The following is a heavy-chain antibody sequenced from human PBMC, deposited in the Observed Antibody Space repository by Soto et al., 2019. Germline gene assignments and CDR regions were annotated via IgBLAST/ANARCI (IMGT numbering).Heavy chain of an antibody. V-gene: IGHV1-3*01. CDR2: INSGEGKT. CDR1: GYTFTSYA. J-gene: IGHJ4*02. Sequence: QVQLAQSGAEVKKPWASVKVPYKASGYTFTSYAMHWVRQAPGQRLEWMGWINSGEGKTKYSQKLQGRVTISRDTSASIVYMELSSLRSEDTAVYYCARGSGSHFPYFDHWGQGILVTVSS. CDR3: ARGSGSHFPYFDH. D-gene: IGHD1-26*01.